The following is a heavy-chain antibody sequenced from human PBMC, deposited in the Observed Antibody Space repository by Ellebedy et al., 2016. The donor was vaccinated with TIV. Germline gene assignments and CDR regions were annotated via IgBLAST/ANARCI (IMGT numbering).Heavy chain of an antibody. CDR1: GGTFSRYG. D-gene: IGHD4-23*01. Sequence: AASVKVSCKASGGTFSRYGISWVRQAPGQGLEWMGGKLPVFDAPNYAQKFQGRVTITVDESTSTAYVELRGLRAEDTAVYYCARDGYGGNAYNWCDPWGQGTLVTVSS. CDR3: ARDGYGGNAYNWCDP. CDR2: KLPVFDAP. V-gene: IGHV1-69*13. J-gene: IGHJ5*02.